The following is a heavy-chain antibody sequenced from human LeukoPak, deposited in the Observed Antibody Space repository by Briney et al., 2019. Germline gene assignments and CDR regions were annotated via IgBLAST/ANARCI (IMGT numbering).Heavy chain of an antibody. CDR3: AKDRGSSSGNYYGYFDY. J-gene: IGHJ4*02. CDR2: ISYDGFNK. Sequence: GALRLSCAASGFTFNNYGMHWVRQAPGKGLEWVAVISYDGFNKYYADSVKGRFTISRDNSKNTLYLQMNSLRPEDTSVYYCAKDRGSSSGNYYGYFDYWGQGTLVTVSS. V-gene: IGHV3-30*18. D-gene: IGHD3-22*01. CDR1: GFTFNNYG.